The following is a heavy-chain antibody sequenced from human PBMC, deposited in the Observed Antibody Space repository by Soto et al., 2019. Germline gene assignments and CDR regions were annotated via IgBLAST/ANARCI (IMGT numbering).Heavy chain of an antibody. Sequence: SETLSLTCAVYGGSFSGYYWSWIRQPPGKGLEWIGEINHSGSTNYNPSLKSRVTISVDTSKNQFSLKLSSVTAADTAVYYCARGLFWGSYRPFDYWGQGTLVTVS. D-gene: IGHD3-16*02. CDR3: ARGLFWGSYRPFDY. J-gene: IGHJ4*02. CDR1: GGSFSGYY. V-gene: IGHV4-34*01. CDR2: INHSGST.